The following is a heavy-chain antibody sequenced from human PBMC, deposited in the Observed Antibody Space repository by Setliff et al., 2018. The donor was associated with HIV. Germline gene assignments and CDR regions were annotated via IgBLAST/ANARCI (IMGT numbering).Heavy chain of an antibody. CDR1: DGSVSGYY. CDR2: IYYSGST. J-gene: IGHJ4*02. Sequence: PSETLSLTCTVSDGSVSGYYWAWIRQPPGKGLGWIGYIYYSGSTNYNPSLKSRVTISVDTSKNQFSLKLNSVTAADTAVYYCAREMDGYSDYWGQGTLVTVSS. V-gene: IGHV4-59*02. D-gene: IGHD5-18*01. CDR3: AREMDGYSDY.